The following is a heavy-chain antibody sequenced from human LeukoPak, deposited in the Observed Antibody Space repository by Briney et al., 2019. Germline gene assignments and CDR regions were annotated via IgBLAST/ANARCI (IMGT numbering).Heavy chain of an antibody. V-gene: IGHV3-30*03. CDR3: ARLPSFGSSSGLSDY. J-gene: IGHJ4*02. CDR2: ISYDGSNK. Sequence: AGGSLRLSCAASGFTFSSYGMHWVRQAPGKGLEWVAVISYDGSNKYYADSVKGRFTISRDNSKNTLYLQMNSLRAEDTAVYYCARLPSFGSSSGLSDYWGQGTLVTVSS. D-gene: IGHD1-26*01. CDR1: GFTFSSYG.